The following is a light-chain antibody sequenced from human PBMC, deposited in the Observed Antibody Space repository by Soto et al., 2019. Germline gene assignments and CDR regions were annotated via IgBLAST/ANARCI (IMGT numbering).Light chain of an antibody. CDR1: SSDVGGYNY. J-gene: IGLJ1*01. Sequence: QSALTQPASVSGSPGQSITISCTGTSSDVGGYNYVSWYQHHPGKAPKLMIFDVSNRPSGVSNRFSGSKSGNTASLTISWLQPEDEADYYCSSYTTSNTRQIVFGTGTKVTDL. CDR3: SSYTTSNTRQIV. CDR2: DVS. V-gene: IGLV2-14*03.